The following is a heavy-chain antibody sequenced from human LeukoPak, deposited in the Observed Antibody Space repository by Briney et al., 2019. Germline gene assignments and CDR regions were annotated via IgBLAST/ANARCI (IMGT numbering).Heavy chain of an antibody. V-gene: IGHV3-64*01. D-gene: IGHD3-22*01. CDR1: GFTFSSYS. Sequence: GGSLRLSCAASGFTFSSYSMNWVRQAPGKGLEYVSTISSNGGSTYYVNSVKGRFTISRDNSKNTLFLQMGSLRAEDMAVYYCARGTYYDSSGYYFFDYWGQGTLVTVSS. J-gene: IGHJ4*02. CDR3: ARGTYYDSSGYYFFDY. CDR2: ISSNGGST.